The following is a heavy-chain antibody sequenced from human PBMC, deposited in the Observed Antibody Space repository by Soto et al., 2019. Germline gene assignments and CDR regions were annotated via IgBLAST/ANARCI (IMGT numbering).Heavy chain of an antibody. CDR3: ARDTLGYCTNGECFYYGMDV. D-gene: IGHD2-8*01. J-gene: IGHJ6*02. Sequence: QVQLQESGPGLVKPSETLSLTCTVSGASISSYSWNWIRQPPGKGLEWIGYISYSGSTKYSPSLKSRVTISQDTSKNQFSLKLSSVTAADTALYYCARDTLGYCTNGECFYYGMDVWGQGTTVTVSS. V-gene: IGHV4-59*01. CDR1: GASISSYS. CDR2: ISYSGST.